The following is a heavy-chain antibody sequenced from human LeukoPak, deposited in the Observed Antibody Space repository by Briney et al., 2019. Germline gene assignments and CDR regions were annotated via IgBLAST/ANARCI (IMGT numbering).Heavy chain of an antibody. V-gene: IGHV4-39*07. CDR1: GGSISSSSYY. Sequence: PSETLSLTCTVSGGSISSSSYYWGWIRQPPGKGLEWIGSIYYSGSTYYNPSLKSRVTISVDTSKNQFSQKLSSVTAADTAVYYCARRIVVVPAAIHSEAWFDPWGQGTLVTVSS. CDR3: ARRIVVVPAAIHSEAWFDP. D-gene: IGHD2-2*02. J-gene: IGHJ5*02. CDR2: IYYSGST.